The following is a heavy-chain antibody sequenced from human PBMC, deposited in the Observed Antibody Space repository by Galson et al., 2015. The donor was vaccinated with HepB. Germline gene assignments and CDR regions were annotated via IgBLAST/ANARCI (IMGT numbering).Heavy chain of an antibody. CDR1: GYNFATHW. J-gene: IGHJ4*02. CDR2: IYPAYSDA. V-gene: IGHV5-51*01. CDR3: ASLRGTDPLGFDY. D-gene: IGHD3-16*01. Sequence: QSGAEVKKPGESLKISCTGSGYNFATHWIGWVRQMPGKGLEWVGIIYPAYSDARYSPSFQGQVTISADKSISTAYLQWSSLKASDTAMYYCASLRGTDPLGFDYWGQGTLVTVSS.